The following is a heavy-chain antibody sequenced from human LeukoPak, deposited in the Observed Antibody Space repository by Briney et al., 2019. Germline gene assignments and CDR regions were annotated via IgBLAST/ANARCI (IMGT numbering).Heavy chain of an antibody. J-gene: IGHJ3*02. CDR3: ARLYDRSAYSAFDI. Sequence: PGGSLRLSCAASGFTVSSNYMGWVRQAPGKGLEWVSVLYSGGSTYYPDSVKGRFTISRDNSQNTLDLQMDSLRAEYPAVYYCARLYDRSAYSAFDIWGQGTMVTVSS. V-gene: IGHV3-66*02. CDR1: GFTVSSNY. CDR2: LYSGGST. D-gene: IGHD3-22*01.